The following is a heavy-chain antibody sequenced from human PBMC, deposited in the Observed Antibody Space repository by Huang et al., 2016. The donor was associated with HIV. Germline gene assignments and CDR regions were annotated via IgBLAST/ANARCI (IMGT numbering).Heavy chain of an antibody. V-gene: IGHV3-30*14. D-gene: IGHD6-19*01. CDR2: ISFDGRNK. CDR3: ARDTTTVVGLDF. J-gene: IGHJ4*02. Sequence: QVQLVESGGGVVRPGRSLRLSCAVSGFTFRDHPMHWVRQAPGKGLGWVAVISFDGRNKFYADFVRGRFTISRDNSKNILYLQLNSLTPADTSIYYCARDTTTVVGLDFWGQGALVTVSS. CDR1: GFTFRDHP.